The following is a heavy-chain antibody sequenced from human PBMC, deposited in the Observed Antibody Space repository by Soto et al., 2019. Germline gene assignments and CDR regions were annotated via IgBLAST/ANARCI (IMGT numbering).Heavy chain of an antibody. CDR1: GYTFTGYY. V-gene: IGHV1-2*02. J-gene: IGHJ5*02. CDR3: ARGYCSSTSCDKAFDP. D-gene: IGHD2-2*02. CDR2: INPNSGGT. Sequence: ASVKVSCKASGYTFTGYYMHWVRQAPGQGLEWMGWINPNSGGTNYAQKFQGRVTMTRDTSISTAYMELSRLRSEDTAVYYCARGYCSSTSCDKAFDPWGQGTLITVSS.